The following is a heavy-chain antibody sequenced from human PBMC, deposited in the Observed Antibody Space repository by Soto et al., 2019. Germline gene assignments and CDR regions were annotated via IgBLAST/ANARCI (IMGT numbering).Heavy chain of an antibody. D-gene: IGHD1-7*01. CDR3: ARDTKNWNYGPNDAFDI. V-gene: IGHV1-2*04. J-gene: IGHJ3*02. CDR1: GYTFTGYY. Sequence: ASVKVSCKASGYTFTGYYMHWVRQAPGQGLEWMGWINPNSGGTNYAQKFQGWVTMTRDTSISTAYMELSRLRSDDTAVYYCARDTKNWNYGPNDAFDIWGQGTMVTVSS. CDR2: INPNSGGT.